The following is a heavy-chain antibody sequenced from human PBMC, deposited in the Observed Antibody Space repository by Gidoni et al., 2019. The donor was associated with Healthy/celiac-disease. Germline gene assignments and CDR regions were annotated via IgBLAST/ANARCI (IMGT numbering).Heavy chain of an antibody. CDR3: ARGWFTKGPGFDP. CDR2: ISSSSSYI. Sequence: EVQLVESGGGLVKPGGSLRLSCAASGFTFSSYSMNWVRQAPGKGLEWVSSISSSSSYIYYADSVKGRFTISRDNAKNSLYLQMNSLRAEDTAVYYCARGWFTKGPGFDPWGQGTLVTVSS. V-gene: IGHV3-21*01. CDR1: GFTFSSYS. D-gene: IGHD3-10*01. J-gene: IGHJ5*02.